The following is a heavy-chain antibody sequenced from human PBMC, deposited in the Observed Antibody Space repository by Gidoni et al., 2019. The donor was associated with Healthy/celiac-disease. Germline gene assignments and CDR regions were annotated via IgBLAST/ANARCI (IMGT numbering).Heavy chain of an antibody. CDR3: ARGMDYGGDYFDY. V-gene: IGHV3-53*02. Sequence: EVQLVETGGGLIQPGGSLRLSCAASGFTVSSNYMSWVRQAPGKGLEWVSVIYSGGSKYYADSVKGRFTIARDNSKNTLYLQMNSLRAEDTAVYYCARGMDYGGDYFDYWGQGTLVTVSS. J-gene: IGHJ4*02. CDR2: IYSGGSK. D-gene: IGHD4-17*01. CDR1: GFTVSSNY.